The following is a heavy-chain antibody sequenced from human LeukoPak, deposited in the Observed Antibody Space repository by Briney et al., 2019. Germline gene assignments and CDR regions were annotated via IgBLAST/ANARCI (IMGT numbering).Heavy chain of an antibody. CDR3: ARDGFFGSGIVGAFDI. J-gene: IGHJ3*02. D-gene: IGHD3-10*01. CDR2: ISAYNGNT. Sequence: ASVKVSCKASGGTFSSYAISWVRQAPGQTLEWMGWISAYNGNTNYAQKFRGRVTMITDTSTSTAYMELRSLRSDDTAVYYCARDGFFGSGIVGAFDIWGQGTMVTVSS. CDR1: GGTFSSYA. V-gene: IGHV1-18*01.